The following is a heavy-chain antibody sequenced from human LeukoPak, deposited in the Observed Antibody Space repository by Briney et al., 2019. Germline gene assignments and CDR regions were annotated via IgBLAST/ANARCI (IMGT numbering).Heavy chain of an antibody. CDR3: ARDRVGATDYFDY. Sequence: GGSLRLSCAASGFTLSSYAMHWVRQAPGKGLEWVAVISYDGSNKYYADSVKGRFTISRDNFKNTLYLQMNSLRAEDTAVYYCARDRVGATDYFDYWGQGTLVTVSS. V-gene: IGHV3-30-3*01. CDR1: GFTLSSYA. D-gene: IGHD1-26*01. J-gene: IGHJ4*02. CDR2: ISYDGSNK.